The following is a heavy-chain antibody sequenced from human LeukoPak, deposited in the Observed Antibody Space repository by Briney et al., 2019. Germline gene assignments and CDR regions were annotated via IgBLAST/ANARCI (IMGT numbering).Heavy chain of an antibody. CDR3: ARPIAYSSGWYSSWFDP. CDR1: GYTFTSYG. V-gene: IGHV1-18*01. CDR2: ISAYNGNT. J-gene: IGHJ5*02. D-gene: IGHD6-19*01. Sequence: ASVKVSCKASGYTFTSYGISWVRQAPGQGLEWMGWISAYNGNTNYAQKLQGRVTMTTDTSTSTAYMELRSLRSDDTAVCYCARPIAYSSGWYSSWFDPWGQGTLVTVSS.